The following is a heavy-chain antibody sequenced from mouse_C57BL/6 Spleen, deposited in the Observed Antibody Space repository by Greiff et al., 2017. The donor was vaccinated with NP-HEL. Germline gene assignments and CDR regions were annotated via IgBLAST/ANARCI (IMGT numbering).Heavy chain of an antibody. CDR3: AREEGYDGTIFAY. CDR2: IDPSDSET. D-gene: IGHD2-2*01. J-gene: IGHJ3*01. Sequence: QVQLQQSGAELVRPGSSVKLSCKASGYTFTSYWMHWVKQRPIQGLEWIGNIDPSDSETHYNQKFKDKATLTVDKSSSTAYMQLSSLTSEDSAVYYCAREEGYDGTIFAYWGQGTLVTVSA. V-gene: IGHV1-52*01. CDR1: GYTFTSYW.